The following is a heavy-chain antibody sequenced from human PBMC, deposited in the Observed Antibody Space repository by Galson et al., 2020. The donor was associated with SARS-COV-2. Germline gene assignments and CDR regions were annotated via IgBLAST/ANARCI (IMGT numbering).Heavy chain of an antibody. D-gene: IGHD1-26*01. CDR3: ARARGGSYYDAFDI. Sequence: TGGSLRLSCAASGFTFSSYAMHWVRQAPGKGQEWVAVISYDGSNKYYADSVKGRFTISRDNSKNTLYLQMNSLRAEDTAVYYCARARGGSYYDAFDIWGQGTMVTVSS. CDR2: ISYDGSNK. CDR1: GFTFSSYA. J-gene: IGHJ3*02. V-gene: IGHV3-30-3*01.